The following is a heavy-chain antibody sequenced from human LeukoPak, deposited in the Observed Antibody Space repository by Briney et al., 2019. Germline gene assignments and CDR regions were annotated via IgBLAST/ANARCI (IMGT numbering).Heavy chain of an antibody. V-gene: IGHV1-2*06. CDR2: ITPNSGGT. J-gene: IGHJ5*02. Sequence: GASVKVSCKASGYTFTGYYMHWVRQAPGQGLEWMGRITPNSGGTNYAQKFQGRVTMTRDTSISTAYMELSRLRSDDTAVYYCARGFGVLWFGELLPYNWFDPWGQGTLVTVSS. CDR3: ARGFGVLWFGELLPYNWFDP. CDR1: GYTFTGYY. D-gene: IGHD3-10*01.